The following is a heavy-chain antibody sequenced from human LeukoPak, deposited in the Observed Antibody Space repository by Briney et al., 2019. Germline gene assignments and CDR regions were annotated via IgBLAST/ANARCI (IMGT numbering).Heavy chain of an antibody. CDR1: GDSLNSGGYY. D-gene: IGHD3-22*01. J-gene: IGHJ4*02. CDR2: IYYSGSI. V-gene: IGHV4-31*03. Sequence: SQTLSLTCTISGDSLNSGGYYWSWLRLHPGKGLEWIGYIYYSGSIYFNPSLRSRVIISIDPSKNQFSLKLSSVTAADTAVDYCARSPTDWYYDGSGYFDLWGQGALVTVSS. CDR3: ARSPTDWYYDGSGYFDL.